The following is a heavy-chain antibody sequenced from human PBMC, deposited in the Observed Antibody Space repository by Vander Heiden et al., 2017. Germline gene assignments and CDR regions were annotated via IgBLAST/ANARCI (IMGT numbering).Heavy chain of an antibody. J-gene: IGHJ4*02. CDR1: GFTFSRYG. Sequence: EVQLLESGGGLVQPGGSLRLSWAASGFTFSRYGMTWVRQAPGKGLEWVSTIKSSSGTTFYADSVQGRFTVSRDNSKNTLYLQMNSLRAEDTAIYYCARVTSGYWGQGTLVTVSS. V-gene: IGHV3-23*01. CDR3: ARVTSGY. CDR2: IKSSSGTT.